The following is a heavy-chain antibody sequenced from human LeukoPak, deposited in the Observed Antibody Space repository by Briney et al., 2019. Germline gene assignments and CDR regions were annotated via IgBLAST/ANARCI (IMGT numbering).Heavy chain of an antibody. V-gene: IGHV4-4*09. CDR2: IYTSGST. D-gene: IGHD6-6*01. CDR1: GGSISSYY. Sequence: PSETLSLTCTVSGGSISSYYWSWIRQPPGKGLEWIGYIYTSGSTNYNPSLKSRVTISVDTPKNQFSLKLSSVTAADTAVYYCARLLSIAARPPNMDVWGKGTTVTVSS. J-gene: IGHJ6*03. CDR3: ARLLSIAARPPNMDV.